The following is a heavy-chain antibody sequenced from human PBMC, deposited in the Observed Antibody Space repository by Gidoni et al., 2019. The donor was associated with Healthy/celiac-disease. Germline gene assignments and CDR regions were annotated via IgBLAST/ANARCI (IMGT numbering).Heavy chain of an antibody. Sequence: EAKLVVSGGGWVKHGGSSRLPCGGCGCTVRNAWMRWVRQAPGEGLECVGRINSKTDGGTTDYAAPVTGRFTISSDDSKNTLYLQINSLNTEDTAVYYCTTVPALDGYSPLGYWGQGTLVTVSS. CDR3: TTVPALDGYSPLGY. V-gene: IGHV3-15*01. CDR1: GCTVRNAW. CDR2: INSKTDGGTT. D-gene: IGHD5-18*01. J-gene: IGHJ4*02.